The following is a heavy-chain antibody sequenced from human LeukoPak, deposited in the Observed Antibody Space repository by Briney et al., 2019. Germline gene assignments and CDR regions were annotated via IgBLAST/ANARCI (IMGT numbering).Heavy chain of an antibody. CDR3: ARVVMKAFYYYYMDV. CDR1: GYTFSDYD. Sequence: WASVKVSCKASGYTFSDYDVNWVRQAPGQGLEWMGWMNPTSGDTGYAQKFQGRVTMTRSMSRNTAYMELSRLRSEDTAVYFCARVVMKAFYYYYMDVWGKGTTIIISS. D-gene: IGHD2-21*01. V-gene: IGHV1-8*01. CDR2: MNPTSGDT. J-gene: IGHJ6*03.